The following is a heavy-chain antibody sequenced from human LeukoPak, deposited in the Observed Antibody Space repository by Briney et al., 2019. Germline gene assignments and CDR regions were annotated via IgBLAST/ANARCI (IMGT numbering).Heavy chain of an antibody. D-gene: IGHD1-14*01. CDR1: GFIFTNYG. CDR2: ISSSSSYI. Sequence: GGSLRLSCAASGFIFTNYGMSWVRQAPGKGLEWVSSISSSSSYIYYADSVKGRFTISRDNAKNSLYLQMNSLRAEDTAVYYCARTHRDAFDIWGQGTMVTVSS. J-gene: IGHJ3*02. V-gene: IGHV3-21*01. CDR3: ARTHRDAFDI.